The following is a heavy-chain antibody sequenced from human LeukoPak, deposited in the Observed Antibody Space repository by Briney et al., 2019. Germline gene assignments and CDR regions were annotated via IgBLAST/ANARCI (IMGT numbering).Heavy chain of an antibody. Sequence: PGGSLRLSCAASGFTFSDYWMHWVRQAPDKGLVWVSRIKTDGRSTNYADSVKGRFTISRDNAKNTLYLQMNSLRAEDTAVYYCARGRIGGWTDYWGQGTLVTVSS. CDR3: ARGRIGGWTDY. CDR1: GFTFSDYW. CDR2: IKTDGRST. V-gene: IGHV3-74*01. D-gene: IGHD6-19*01. J-gene: IGHJ4*02.